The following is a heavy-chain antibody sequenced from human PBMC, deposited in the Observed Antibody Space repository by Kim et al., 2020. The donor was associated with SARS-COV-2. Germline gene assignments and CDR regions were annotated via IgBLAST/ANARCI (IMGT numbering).Heavy chain of an antibody. V-gene: IGHV3-33*01. D-gene: IGHD3-10*01. J-gene: IGHJ4*02. CDR1: VFTISSYG. CDR3: ARPHAGADAFDY. Sequence: GGSLRLSCEASVFTISSYGMHWVRQAPGKGLEWVAAIWYDGSKTYYVDSVKGRFTISRDNSKNTLYLQMNSLRDEDTAVYYCARPHAGADAFDYWGQGT. CDR2: IWYDGSKT.